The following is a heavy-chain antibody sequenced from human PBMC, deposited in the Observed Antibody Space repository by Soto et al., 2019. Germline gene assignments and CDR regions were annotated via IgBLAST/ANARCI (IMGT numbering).Heavy chain of an antibody. D-gene: IGHD3-10*01. CDR2: IYYSGST. Sequence: PSDTLSLTCTCSGFSISSYYWSWIRQPPGKGLEWIWYIYYSGSTNYNPSLKSRVTISADTSRNQFSLKLSSVTAADTAVYFCAGQSEYYYASGRAAPLYGMDVWGQGTTVTVS. V-gene: IGHV4-59*08. J-gene: IGHJ6*02. CDR1: GFSISSYY. CDR3: AGQSEYYYASGRAAPLYGMDV.